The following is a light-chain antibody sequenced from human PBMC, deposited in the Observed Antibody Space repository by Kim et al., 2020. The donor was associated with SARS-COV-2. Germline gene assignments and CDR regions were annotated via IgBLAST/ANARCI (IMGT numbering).Light chain of an antibody. CDR3: KSWDSSGKRLL. CDR1: SLRTYY. Sequence: SSELTQDPAVSVALGQTVRITCQGDSLRTYYANWYQQQPGQAPVLVIYGQHNRPSGIPDRFSASSSGNTASLTITGDLAEDEADYYCKSWDSSGKRLLFG. CDR2: GQH. V-gene: IGLV3-19*01. J-gene: IGLJ2*01.